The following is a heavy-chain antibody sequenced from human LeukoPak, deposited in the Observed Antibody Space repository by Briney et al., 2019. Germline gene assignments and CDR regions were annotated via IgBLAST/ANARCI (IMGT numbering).Heavy chain of an antibody. CDR1: GGSISSYY. J-gene: IGHJ4*02. CDR2: IYYSGST. V-gene: IGHV4-59*12. Sequence: PSETLSLTCTVSGGSISSYYSSWIRQPPGKGLEWIGYIYYSGSTNYNPSLRSRVTISVDTSKNQFSLKLSSVTAADTAVYYCARDLGGTTGKFDYWGQGTLVTVSS. D-gene: IGHD1-7*01. CDR3: ARDLGGTTGKFDY.